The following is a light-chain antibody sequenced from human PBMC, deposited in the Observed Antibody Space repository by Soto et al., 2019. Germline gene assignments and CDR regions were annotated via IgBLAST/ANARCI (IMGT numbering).Light chain of an antibody. CDR1: QTVRDN. V-gene: IGKV3D-15*01. Sequence: EVVITQSPATLSVSPGERATLSCRASQTVRDNLGWYQQTHGQPPRLLIYGATTRDTGIPARFSGRGSGTEFTLPLSRLQSEDFEVYYCQQYNNWPLTFGGGTKVDIK. CDR2: GAT. J-gene: IGKJ4*01. CDR3: QQYNNWPLT.